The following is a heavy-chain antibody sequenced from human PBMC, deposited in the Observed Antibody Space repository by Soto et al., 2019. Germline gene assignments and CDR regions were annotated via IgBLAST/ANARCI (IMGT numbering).Heavy chain of an antibody. Sequence: QVQLVQSGAEVKKPGSSVKVSCKASGGTFSSYAISWVRQAPGQGLEGMGGIIPTFGTANYAQTFQGRVTITADECTSTAYMELSSLRSEDTAVYYCARDLERNTARSGYYGMDVWGQGTTVTVSS. V-gene: IGHV1-69*12. CDR1: GGTFSSYA. CDR2: IIPTFGTA. J-gene: IGHJ6*02. CDR3: ARDLERNTARSGYYGMDV. D-gene: IGHD5-18*01.